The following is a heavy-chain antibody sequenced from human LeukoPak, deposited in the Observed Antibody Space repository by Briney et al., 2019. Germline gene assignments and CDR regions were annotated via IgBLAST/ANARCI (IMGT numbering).Heavy chain of an antibody. V-gene: IGHV1-46*01. Sequence: ASVKVSCKASGYTFSGYYIHWVRQAPGQGLEWMGIINPSGGSTNYAQKFRGRVTMTRDMSTSTVYMELSSLRSEDTAVYSCARGGLYVQDYWGQGTLVTVSS. CDR1: GYTFSGYY. J-gene: IGHJ4*02. CDR2: INPSGGST. CDR3: ARGGLYVQDY. D-gene: IGHD6-19*01.